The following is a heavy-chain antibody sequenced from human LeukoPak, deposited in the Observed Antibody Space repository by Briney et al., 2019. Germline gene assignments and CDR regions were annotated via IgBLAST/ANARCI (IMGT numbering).Heavy chain of an antibody. V-gene: IGHV4-39*07. J-gene: IGHJ5*02. Sequence: SETLSLTCTVSGGSISSSSYYWGWIRQPPGKGLEWIGSIYYSGSTYYNPSLKSRVTISVDTSKNQFSLKLSSVTAADTAVYYCARVFYSYADRWFDPWGQGTLVTVSS. CDR3: ARVFYSYADRWFDP. CDR1: GGSISSSSYY. D-gene: IGHD5-18*01. CDR2: IYYSGST.